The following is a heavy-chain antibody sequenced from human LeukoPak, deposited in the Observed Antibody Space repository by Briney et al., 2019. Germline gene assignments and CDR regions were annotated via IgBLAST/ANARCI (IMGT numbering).Heavy chain of an antibody. CDR1: GFTFSNYG. CDR2: IRYDGSNK. CDR3: ARDHYGSSLYGGAFDI. J-gene: IGHJ3*02. D-gene: IGHD6-13*01. V-gene: IGHV3-30*02. Sequence: GGSLRLSCAASGFTFSNYGMHWVRQAPGKGLEWVAFIRYDGSNKYYADSVKGRFTFSRDNSKNTLYLQMKSLRAEDTAVYYCARDHYGSSLYGGAFDIWGQGTMVTVSS.